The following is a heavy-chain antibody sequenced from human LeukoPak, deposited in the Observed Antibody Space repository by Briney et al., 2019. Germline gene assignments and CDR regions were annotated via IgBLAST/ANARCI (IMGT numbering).Heavy chain of an antibody. CDR3: ARVMDSLDY. J-gene: IGHJ4*02. D-gene: IGHD3/OR15-3a*01. V-gene: IGHV4-4*07. Sequence: SETLSLTCIVSGGSISDFYWSWVRQSAGKGLEYIGRIYSSGSTNYNPSLKSRVAMSVDTSKNQFSLNLRSLTAADTAVYYCARVMDSLDYWGQGTLVTVSS. CDR1: GGSISDFY. CDR2: IYSSGST.